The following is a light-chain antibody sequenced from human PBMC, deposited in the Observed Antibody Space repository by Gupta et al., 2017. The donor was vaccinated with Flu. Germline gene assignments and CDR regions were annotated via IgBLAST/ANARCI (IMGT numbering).Light chain of an antibody. CDR3: SSYEGTNNLWV. Sequence: VTISCPATSSDVGGYNYVSWYQHHPGKAPKLLIYAVTERPSGVPARFSGSKSGNTASLTVSGLQAEDEADYFCSSYEGTNNLWVFGGGTKLTVL. J-gene: IGLJ3*02. V-gene: IGLV2-8*01. CDR2: AVT. CDR1: SSDVGGYNY.